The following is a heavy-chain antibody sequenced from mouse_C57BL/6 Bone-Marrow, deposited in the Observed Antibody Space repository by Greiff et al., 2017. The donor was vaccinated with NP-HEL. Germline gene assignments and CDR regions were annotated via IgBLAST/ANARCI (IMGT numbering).Heavy chain of an antibody. V-gene: IGHV1-42*01. CDR1: GYSFTGYY. J-gene: IGHJ3*01. D-gene: IGHD2-14*01. CDR3: ARGYDRFAY. CDR2: INPSTGGT. Sequence: VQLQQSGPELVKPGASVKISCKASGYSFTGYYMNWVTQSPEKSLEWIGEINPSTGGTTYNQKFQAKATLTVDKSSSTAYMQLKSLTSEDSAVYYCARGYDRFAYWGQGTLVTVSA.